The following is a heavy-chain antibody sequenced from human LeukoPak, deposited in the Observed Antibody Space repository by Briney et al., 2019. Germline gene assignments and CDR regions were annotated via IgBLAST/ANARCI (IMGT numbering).Heavy chain of an antibody. J-gene: IGHJ4*02. CDR1: GFTFSSYA. Sequence: GGSLRLFCAASGFTFSSYAMSWVRQAPGKGLEWVSYISSSGSTIYYADSVKGRFTISRDNAKSSLYLQMNSLRAEDTAVYYCARAPQTSNYYGSGSYYGSTIDYWGQGTLVTVSS. CDR2: ISSSGSTI. CDR3: ARAPQTSNYYGSGSYYGSTIDY. D-gene: IGHD3-10*01. V-gene: IGHV3-48*04.